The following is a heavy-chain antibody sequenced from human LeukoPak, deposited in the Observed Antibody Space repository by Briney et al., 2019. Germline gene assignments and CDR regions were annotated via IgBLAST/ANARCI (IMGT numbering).Heavy chain of an antibody. CDR1: GGSFSGYY. V-gene: IGHV4-34*01. Sequence: SVTLSLTCAVYGGSFSGYYWCWIRQPPGKGLEWIGEINRSGSTNYNPSLKSRVTISVDTSKNQFSLKLSSVTAADTAVYYCARRGRWLQTYFDYWGQGTLVTVSS. CDR2: INRSGST. D-gene: IGHD5-24*01. CDR3: ARRGRWLQTYFDY. J-gene: IGHJ4*02.